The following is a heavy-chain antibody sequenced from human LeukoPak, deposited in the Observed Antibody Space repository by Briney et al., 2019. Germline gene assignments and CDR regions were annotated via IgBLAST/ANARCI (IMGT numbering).Heavy chain of an antibody. CDR3: VRRDTGWNYFDY. Sequence: SETLSLTCAVSGGSINSHYWGWIRQPPGKGLQWIGDIYYTGKNNYNPSLKSRVTISLDTSKDHLSLNLTSVVAADTAIYYCVRRDTGWNYFDYWGQGILFTVSS. V-gene: IGHV4-59*08. CDR1: GGSINSHY. D-gene: IGHD6-19*01. CDR2: IYYTGKN. J-gene: IGHJ4*02.